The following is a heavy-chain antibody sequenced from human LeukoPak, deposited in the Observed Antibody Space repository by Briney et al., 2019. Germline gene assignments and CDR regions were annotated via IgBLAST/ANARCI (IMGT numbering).Heavy chain of an antibody. D-gene: IGHD1-26*01. V-gene: IGHV3-21*01. J-gene: IGHJ4*02. Sequence: GGSLRLSCAASGFTFSSYSMNWVRQAPGKGLEWVSSISSSSSYIYYADSVKGRFTISRDNAKNSLYLQMSSLRAGDTAVYYCAATTLGLSRPTFDYWGQGTLVTVSS. CDR2: ISSSSSYI. CDR1: GFTFSSYS. CDR3: AATTLGLSRPTFDY.